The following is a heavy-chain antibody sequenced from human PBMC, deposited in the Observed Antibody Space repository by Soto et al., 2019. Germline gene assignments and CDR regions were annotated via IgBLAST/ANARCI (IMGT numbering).Heavy chain of an antibody. CDR2: IYYSGST. D-gene: IGHD6-19*01. CDR1: GGSISSSSYY. Sequence: KASETLSLTCTVAGGSISSSSYYWGWIRQPPGKGLEWIGSIYYSGSTYYNPSLKSRVTISVDTSKNQFSLKLSSVTAADTAVYYCARQWLVQYYFDYWGQGTLVTVST. V-gene: IGHV4-39*01. J-gene: IGHJ4*02. CDR3: ARQWLVQYYFDY.